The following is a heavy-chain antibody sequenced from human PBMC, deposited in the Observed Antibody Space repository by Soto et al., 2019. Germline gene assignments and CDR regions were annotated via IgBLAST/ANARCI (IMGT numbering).Heavy chain of an antibody. CDR3: ARDPYSSGWYIRDAFDI. D-gene: IGHD6-19*01. CDR2: ISYDGSNK. J-gene: IGHJ3*02. V-gene: IGHV3-30*03. Sequence: QVQLVESGGGVVQPGRSLRLSCAASGFTFSSYGMHWVRQAPGKGLEWVAVISYDGSNKYYADSVKGRFTISRDNSKNTLYLQMNSLRAEDTAVYYCARDPYSSGWYIRDAFDIWGQGTMVTVSS. CDR1: GFTFSSYG.